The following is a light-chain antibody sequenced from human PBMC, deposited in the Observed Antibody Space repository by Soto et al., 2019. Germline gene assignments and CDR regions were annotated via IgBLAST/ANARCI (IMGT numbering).Light chain of an antibody. CDR2: DAS. V-gene: IGKV3-11*01. CDR3: QQRSNWAWT. Sequence: EIGLTQSPATLSLSPGEIATLSCGASQSVSSYLAWYQQKPGQAPRLLIYDASNRATGIPARFSGSGSGTEFTLTISSLEPEDFAVYYCQQRSNWAWTFGQGTKVDIK. J-gene: IGKJ1*01. CDR1: QSVSSY.